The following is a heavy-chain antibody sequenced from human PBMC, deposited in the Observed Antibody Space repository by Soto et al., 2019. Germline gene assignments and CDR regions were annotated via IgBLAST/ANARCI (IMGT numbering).Heavy chain of an antibody. D-gene: IGHD2-2*02. V-gene: IGHV3-74*03. J-gene: IGHJ6*02. CDR1: GFIFSSYW. CDR2: LHSDGSTT. CDR3: ARELPTTIRGGYYYSYGMDV. Sequence: PGGSLRLSCAASGFIFSSYWMHWVRQAPGKELVWVSRLHSDGSTTTYADSVKGRFTISRDNAKNTLYLQMNSLRAEDTAVYYCARELPTTIRGGYYYSYGMDVWGQGTTVTVSS.